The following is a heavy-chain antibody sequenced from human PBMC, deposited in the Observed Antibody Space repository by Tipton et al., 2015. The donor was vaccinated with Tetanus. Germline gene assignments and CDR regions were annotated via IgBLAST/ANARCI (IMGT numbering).Heavy chain of an antibody. J-gene: IGHJ3*02. CDR1: GGSFSGYY. V-gene: IGHV4-34*01. Sequence: TLSLICAVYGGSFSGYYWSWIRQPPGKGLEWIGESNHSGSTNYSPSLKSRVTISVDTSKNLFSLKLSSVTAADTAVYYCARGRRIQLWNDAFDIWGQGTMVTVSS. D-gene: IGHD5-18*01. CDR3: ARGRRIQLWNDAFDI. CDR2: SNHSGST.